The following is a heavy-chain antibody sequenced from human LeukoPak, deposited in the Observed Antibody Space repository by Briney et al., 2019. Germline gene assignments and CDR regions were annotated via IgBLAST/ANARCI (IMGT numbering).Heavy chain of an antibody. CDR2: IYYSGST. Sequence: SETLSLTCTVSGGSISSYYWSWIRQPPGKGLEWIGYIYYSGSTNYNPSLKSRVTISVDTSKNQFSLKLSSVTAADTAVYYCARVGRRGVDTAMVEAHESLRYYYYGMDVWGQGTTVTVSS. V-gene: IGHV4-59*01. J-gene: IGHJ6*02. CDR1: GGSISSYY. CDR3: ARVGRRGVDTAMVEAHESLRYYYYGMDV. D-gene: IGHD5-18*01.